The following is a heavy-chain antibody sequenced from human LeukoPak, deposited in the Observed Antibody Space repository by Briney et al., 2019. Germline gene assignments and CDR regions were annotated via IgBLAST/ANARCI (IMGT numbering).Heavy chain of an antibody. CDR2: ISSSGSTI. D-gene: IGHD4-23*01. V-gene: IGHV3-11*04. CDR1: GFTFSDYY. Sequence: GGSLRLSCAASGFTFSDYYMSWIRQAPGKGLEWVSYISSSGSTIYYADSVKGRFTISRDNSRNTLYLQMNSLRAEDTAVYYCAKLLSNSGRFLYWGQGTLVTVSS. CDR3: AKLLSNSGRFLY. J-gene: IGHJ4*02.